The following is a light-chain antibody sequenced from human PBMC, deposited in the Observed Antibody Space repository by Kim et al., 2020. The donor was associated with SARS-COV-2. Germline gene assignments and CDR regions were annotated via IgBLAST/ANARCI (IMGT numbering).Light chain of an antibody. J-gene: IGLJ2*01. CDR1: KLGDYY. V-gene: IGLV3-1*01. Sequence: VAPGQQASITGAGDKLGDYYACWYKQTPGQSPVLVIYQDSKRPSGLPERFSGSSSGNTATLTISGTQAMDEADYYCQAGDSSTVVFGGGTQLTVL. CDR2: QDS. CDR3: QAGDSSTVV.